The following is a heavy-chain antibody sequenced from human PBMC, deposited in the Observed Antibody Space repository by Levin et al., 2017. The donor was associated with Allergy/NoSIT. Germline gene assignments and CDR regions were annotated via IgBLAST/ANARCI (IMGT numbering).Heavy chain of an antibody. D-gene: IGHD2-21*01. CDR2: IDGGRT. J-gene: IGHJ4*02. Sequence: GGSLRLSCAASGFIVSSYAMSWVRQPLGKGLEWVSAIDGGRTYYADSVKGRFTISRDNSKNTLYLQMNSLRAGDTAVYFCVKEVIGQSFGDFWGQGIPVTVSS. CDR3: VKEVIGQSFGDF. CDR1: GFIVSSYA. V-gene: IGHV3-23*01.